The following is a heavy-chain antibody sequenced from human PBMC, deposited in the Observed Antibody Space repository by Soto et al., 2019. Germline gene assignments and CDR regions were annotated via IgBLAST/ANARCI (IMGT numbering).Heavy chain of an antibody. CDR3: ARSAITFGGVIVLNWYFDL. V-gene: IGHV1-2*04. CDR1: GYTFTGYY. D-gene: IGHD3-16*02. J-gene: IGHJ2*01. CDR2: INPNSGGT. Sequence: QVQLVQSGAEVKKPGASVKVSCKASGYTFTGYYMHWVRQAPGQGLEWMGWINPNSGGTNYAQKVQGWVTMTRDTSISTAYMELSRLRSDDTAVYYCARSAITFGGVIVLNWYFDLWGRGTLVTVSS.